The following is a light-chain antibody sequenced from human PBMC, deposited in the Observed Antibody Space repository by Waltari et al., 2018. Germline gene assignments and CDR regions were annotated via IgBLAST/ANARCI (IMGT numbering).Light chain of an antibody. V-gene: IGKV1-39*01. Sequence: DIQMTQSPSSLSASVGDSVTITCRASQTITTYLNWYHQKPGKPPKLLIYVASNLQSGVPSRFSGSGYGADFTLTISTLQPEDFATYYCQQSYSTPYTFGQGTKLDIK. CDR2: VAS. J-gene: IGKJ2*01. CDR3: QQSYSTPYT. CDR1: QTITTY.